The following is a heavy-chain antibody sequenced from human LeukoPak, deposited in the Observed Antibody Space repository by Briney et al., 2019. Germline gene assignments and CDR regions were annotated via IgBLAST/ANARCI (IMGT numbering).Heavy chain of an antibody. V-gene: IGHV3-48*04. CDR2: ISSSGSTI. D-gene: IGHD2-2*02. Sequence: GGSLRLSCTVSGFTFSSYWMSWVRQAPGKGLEWVSYISSSGSTIYYADSVKGRFTISRDNAKNSLYLQMNSLRAEDTAVYYCVRREQVVPAAISWFDPWGQGTLVTVSS. CDR1: GFTFSSYW. J-gene: IGHJ5*02. CDR3: VRREQVVPAAISWFDP.